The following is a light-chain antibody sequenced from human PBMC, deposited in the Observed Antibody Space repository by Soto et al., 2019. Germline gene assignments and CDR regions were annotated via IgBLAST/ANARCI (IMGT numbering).Light chain of an antibody. J-gene: IGKJ2*01. V-gene: IGKV3-20*01. Sequence: EIVLTQSPGTLSLSPGERATLSCRASQSLSSNYLAWYQQKPGLAPRLLIYDASSRATGIPDRFSGSGSGTDFTLTITRLEPEDFAVYYCHRYGSSLPDTFGRGPDWRSN. CDR1: QSLSSNY. CDR3: HRYGSSLPDT. CDR2: DAS.